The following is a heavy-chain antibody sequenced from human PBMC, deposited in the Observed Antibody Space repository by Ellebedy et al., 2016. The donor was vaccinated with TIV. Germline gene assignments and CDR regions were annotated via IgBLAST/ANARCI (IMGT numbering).Heavy chain of an antibody. J-gene: IGHJ4*02. V-gene: IGHV1-46*01. D-gene: IGHD2-21*01. CDR2: TDPSGGST. Sequence: AASVKVSCKASGYTFSSNYMHWVRHPPGQGLEWMGITDPSGGSTNYAQQFQGRVTMTRETSTSTVYMELSSLRSEDTAVYYCARRSSAYALDYWGQGTLVTVSS. CDR1: GYTFSSNY. CDR3: ARRSSAYALDY.